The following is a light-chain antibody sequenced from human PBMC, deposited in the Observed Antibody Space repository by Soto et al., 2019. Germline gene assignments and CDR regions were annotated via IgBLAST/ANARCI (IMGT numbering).Light chain of an antibody. CDR3: HQYGISPPVT. J-gene: IGKJ5*01. V-gene: IGKV3-20*01. Sequence: EIVWTQSPGTLSLSPGERATLSCRASQSVSSSYLAWYQQKPGQAPRLLIYGASSRATGIPDRFSGSGSGADFTLTISRLEPEDFAVYYCHQYGISPPVTFGQGTRLEIK. CDR2: GAS. CDR1: QSVSSSY.